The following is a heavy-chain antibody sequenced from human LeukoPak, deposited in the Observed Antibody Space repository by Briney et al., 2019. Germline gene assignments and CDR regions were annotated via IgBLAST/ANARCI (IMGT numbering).Heavy chain of an antibody. CDR2: IYSSGSA. V-gene: IGHV4-61*08. CDR1: GGSVSSAGYY. Sequence: PSETLSLTCTVSGGSVSSAGYYWTWIRQPPGKGLEWIGYIYSSGSAKYNPSLKSRVIISGDTSKNQISLNLTSVTAADTAVYFCARHRDYYDTWGHGTLVTVSS. D-gene: IGHD3-22*01. J-gene: IGHJ4*01. CDR3: ARHRDYYDT.